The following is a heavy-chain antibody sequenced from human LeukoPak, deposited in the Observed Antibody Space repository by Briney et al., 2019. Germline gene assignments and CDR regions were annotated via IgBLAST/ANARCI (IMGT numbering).Heavy chain of an antibody. Sequence: ASVKVSCKASGYTFTSYYMHWVRQAPGQGLEWMGIINPSGGSTRYAQKLQGRVTMTTDTSTSTAYMELRSLRSDDTAVYYCARGGDIVVVVAATVDNWFDPWGQGTLVTVSS. J-gene: IGHJ5*02. D-gene: IGHD2-15*01. CDR2: INPSGGST. CDR3: ARGGDIVVVVAATVDNWFDP. CDR1: GYTFTSYY. V-gene: IGHV1-46*01.